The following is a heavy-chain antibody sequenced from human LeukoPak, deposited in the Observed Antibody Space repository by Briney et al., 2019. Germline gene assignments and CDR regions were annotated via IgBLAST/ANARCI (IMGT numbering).Heavy chain of an antibody. V-gene: IGHV4-59*01. CDR3: ARGASSSSGGYYYYYMDV. CDR1: GGSISSYF. Sequence: SETLSLTCTVSGGSISSYFWSWIRQPPGRGLEWIGDIYSSGSTNYNPSLKSRVTISVDTSKNQFSLKLSSVTAADTAVYYCARGASSSSGGYYYYYMDVWGKGTTVTVSS. J-gene: IGHJ6*03. D-gene: IGHD6-6*01. CDR2: IYSSGST.